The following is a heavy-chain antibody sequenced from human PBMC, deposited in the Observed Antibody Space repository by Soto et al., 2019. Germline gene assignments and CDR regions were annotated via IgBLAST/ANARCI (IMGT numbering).Heavy chain of an antibody. CDR1: GFTFSDYY. Sequence: GGSLRLSCAASGFTFSDYYMSWIRQAPGKGLEWVSYISSSGSIIYYADSVKGRFTISRDNAKNSLYLQMNSLRAEDTAVYYCARDLGYYASDGYFDYWGQGTMVTVSS. CDR3: ARDLGYYASDGYFDY. D-gene: IGHD3-22*01. V-gene: IGHV3-11*01. CDR2: ISSSGSII. J-gene: IGHJ4*02.